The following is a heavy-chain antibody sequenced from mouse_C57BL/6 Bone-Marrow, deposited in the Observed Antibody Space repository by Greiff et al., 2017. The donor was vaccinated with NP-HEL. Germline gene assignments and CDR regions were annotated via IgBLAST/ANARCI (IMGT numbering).Heavy chain of an antibody. V-gene: IGHV1-76*01. CDR1: GYTFTDYY. Sequence: VQGVESGAELVRPGASVKLSCKASGYTFTDYYINWVKQRPGQGLEWIARIYPGSGNTYYNEKFKGKATLTAEKSSSTAYMQLSSLTSEDSAVYFCARDGATVVATRGYYFDYWGQGTTLTVSS. CDR3: ARDGATVVATRGYYFDY. D-gene: IGHD1-1*01. CDR2: IYPGSGNT. J-gene: IGHJ2*01.